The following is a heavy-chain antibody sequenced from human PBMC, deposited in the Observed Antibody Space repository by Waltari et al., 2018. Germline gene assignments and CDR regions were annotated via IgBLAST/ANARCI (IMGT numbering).Heavy chain of an antibody. CDR3: ARIIWWRIDY. V-gene: IGHV3-7*01. CDR2: IKQDGSEE. J-gene: IGHJ4*02. D-gene: IGHD2-15*01. CDR1: GFTFSDYW. Sequence: EVQLVESGGGLVQPGGSLRLSCAASGFTFSDYWMTWVRQAPGKGLEGVANIKQDGSEEHYVDAVKGRFTSSRDNAKNSLYLQMNSLRAEDTALYYCARIIWWRIDYWGQGTLVTVSS.